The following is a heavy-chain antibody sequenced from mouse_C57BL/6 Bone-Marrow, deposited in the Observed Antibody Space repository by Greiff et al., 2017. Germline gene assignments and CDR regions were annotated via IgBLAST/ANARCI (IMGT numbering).Heavy chain of an antibody. CDR3: AKLWLRAY. V-gene: IGHV2-9*01. CDR2: ICGGGST. J-gene: IGHJ3*01. CDR1: GFSLTSYG. D-gene: IGHD2-2*01. Sequence: QVQLKQSGPGLVAPSQCLSITCTVSGFSLTSYGVDWVRQPPGTGLEWLGEICGGGSTNYNSALMSRLSISKDNSKSQVFLKMNSLQTDDTAMYYCAKLWLRAYWGQGTLVTVSA.